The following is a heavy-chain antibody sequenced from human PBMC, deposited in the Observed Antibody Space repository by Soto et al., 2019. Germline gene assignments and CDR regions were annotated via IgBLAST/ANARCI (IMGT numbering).Heavy chain of an antibody. J-gene: IGHJ6*03. CDR2: INPNSGGT. D-gene: IGHD4-17*01. V-gene: IGHV1-2*04. Sequence: VKVCWEDCGYGYTGYYMRWVRQAPEQGLEWMGWINPNSGGTNYAQKFQGWVTMTRDTSISTAYMELSRLRSDDTAVYYCARDSGEAVGSYYYYYTDVWGKGTTVTVSS. CDR3: ARDSGEAVGSYYYYYTDV. CDR1: GYGYTGYY.